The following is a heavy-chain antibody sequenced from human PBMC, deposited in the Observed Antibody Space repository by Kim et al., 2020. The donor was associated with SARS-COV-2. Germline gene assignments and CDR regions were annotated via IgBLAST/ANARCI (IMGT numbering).Heavy chain of an antibody. CDR2: IYYSGST. Sequence: SETLSLTCTXSGGSISSGGYYWSWIRQHPGKGLEWIGYIYYSGSTYYNPSLKSRVTISVDTSKNQFSLKLSSVTAADTAVYYCARDGSGSYPQEYFQHWGQGTLVTVSS. V-gene: IGHV4-31*03. CDR3: ARDGSGSYPQEYFQH. CDR1: GGSISSGGYY. J-gene: IGHJ1*01. D-gene: IGHD1-26*01.